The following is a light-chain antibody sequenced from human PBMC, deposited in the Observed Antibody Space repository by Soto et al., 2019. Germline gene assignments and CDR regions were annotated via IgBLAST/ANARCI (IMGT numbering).Light chain of an antibody. Sequence: QSVLTQPASVSGSPGQSITISCTGTSSDVGGYNYVSWYQQHPGKAPKLMIYDVSNRPSGVSNRFSGSKSGNTASLTISGLQAEVEADYYCSSYTSSSTRVFGTATKLTVL. CDR3: SSYTSSSTRV. J-gene: IGLJ1*01. V-gene: IGLV2-14*01. CDR2: DVS. CDR1: SSDVGGYNY.